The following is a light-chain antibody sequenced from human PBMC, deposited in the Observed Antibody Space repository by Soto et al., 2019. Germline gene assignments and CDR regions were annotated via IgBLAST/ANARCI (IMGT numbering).Light chain of an antibody. CDR1: QSISTY. CDR2: AAS. CDR3: QKYNIAPSWT. Sequence: DIQMTQSPSSLSASVGDRVTISCRTSQSISTYLCCYQQKAGVAPKLLMYAASSLQSGAPSRCSGSGSWTDFTPTISSLQPEDVATYYCQKYNIAPSWTFGQGTKVDI. V-gene: IGKV1-27*01. J-gene: IGKJ1*01.